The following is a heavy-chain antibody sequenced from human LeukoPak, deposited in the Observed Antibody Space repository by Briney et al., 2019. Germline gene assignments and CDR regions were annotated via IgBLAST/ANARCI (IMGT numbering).Heavy chain of an antibody. J-gene: IGHJ4*02. Sequence: SETLSLTCAVSGASISSGTYSWGWMRQPPGKGPEWIGSFSYSGDGYYNSSLKSRVTISMGTSKNQFSLEVTSVTAADTAVCYCWAIVPTNKLDYWGQGTLVTVSS. CDR1: GASISSGTYS. CDR3: WAIVPTNKLDY. V-gene: IGHV4-39*01. D-gene: IGHD5-12*01. CDR2: FSYSGDG.